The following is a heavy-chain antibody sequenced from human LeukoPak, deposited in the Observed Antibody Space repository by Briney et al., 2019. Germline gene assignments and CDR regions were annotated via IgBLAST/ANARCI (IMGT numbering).Heavy chain of an antibody. CDR3: ARTIAMVRGVITVYYYYMDV. J-gene: IGHJ6*03. V-gene: IGHV3-66*02. CDR1: GFTVSSNY. CDR2: IYSGGRT. Sequence: GGSLRLSCVASGFTVSSNYMSWVRQVPGKGLEGASVIYSGGRTFSAASVKGRFTISRDNSKNTLYLQMNSLRAEDTAVYYCARTIAMVRGVITVYYYYMDVWGKGTTVTVSS. D-gene: IGHD3-10*01.